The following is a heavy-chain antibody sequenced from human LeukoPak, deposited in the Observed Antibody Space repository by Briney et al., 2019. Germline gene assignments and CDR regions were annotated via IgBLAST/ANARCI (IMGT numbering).Heavy chain of an antibody. CDR3: ARDSRPANFISPDRADY. V-gene: IGHV3-23*01. CDR2: ISGSGGST. D-gene: IGHD4/OR15-4a*01. Sequence: GGSLRLSCAASGFTFSSYAMSWVRQAPGKGLEWVSAISGSGGSTYYADSVKGRFTISRDNAKNSLYLQMNSLRAEDTAVYYCARDSRPANFISPDRADYWGQGTLVTVSS. J-gene: IGHJ4*02. CDR1: GFTFSSYA.